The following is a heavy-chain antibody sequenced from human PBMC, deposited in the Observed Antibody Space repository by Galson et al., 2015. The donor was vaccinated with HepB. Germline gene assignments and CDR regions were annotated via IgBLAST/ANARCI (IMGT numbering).Heavy chain of an antibody. CDR3: ARHLGVTIFGVVSGDYYYYGMDV. V-gene: IGHV5-10-1*01. CDR2: IDPSDSYT. J-gene: IGHJ6*02. Sequence: QSGAEVKKPGESLRISCKGSGYSFTSYWISWVRQMPGKGLEWMGRIDPSDSYTNYSPSFQGHVTISADKSISTAYLQWSSLKASDTAMYYCARHLGVTIFGVVSGDYYYYGMDVWGQGTTVTVSS. D-gene: IGHD3-3*01. CDR1: GYSFTSYW.